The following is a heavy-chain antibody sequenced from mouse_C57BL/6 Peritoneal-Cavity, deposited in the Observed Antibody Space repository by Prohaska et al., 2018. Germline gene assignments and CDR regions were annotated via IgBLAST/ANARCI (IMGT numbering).Heavy chain of an antibody. J-gene: IGHJ1*03. CDR1: GFSLTSYG. CDR3: ARHYYGSSYWYFDV. V-gene: IGHV2-6-2*01. D-gene: IGHD1-1*01. CDR2: IWSDGST. Sequence: LVAPSQSLSITCTVSGFSLTSYGVHWVRQPPGKGLEWLVVIWSDGSTTYNSALKSRLSISKDNSKSQVFLKMNSLQTYDTSMYYCARHYYGSSYWYFDVWGTGTTVTVSS.